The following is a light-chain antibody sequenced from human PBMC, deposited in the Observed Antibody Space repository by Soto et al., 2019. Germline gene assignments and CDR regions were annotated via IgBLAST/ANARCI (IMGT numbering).Light chain of an antibody. V-gene: IGKV1-5*01. CDR3: QQYNSYSPT. CDR2: DAS. CDR1: QSISSW. J-gene: IGKJ1*01. Sequence: DIQMTQSPSTLSASVGDRVSITCRASQSISSWLAWYQQKPGKAPKLLIYDASSLESGVPSRFSGSGSGTEFTFTISSLQPDDFATYYCQQYNSYSPTFGHGTKVDIK.